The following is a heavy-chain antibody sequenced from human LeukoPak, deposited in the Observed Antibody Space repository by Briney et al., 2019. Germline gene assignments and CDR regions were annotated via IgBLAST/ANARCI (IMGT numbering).Heavy chain of an antibody. Sequence: GESLKISCKGSGYSFTSYWIGWVRQMPGKGLEWMGIIYPGDSDTRYSPSFQGQVTISADKSISTAYLQWSSLKASDTAMYYCARTPPDYGDYDGTPNDYYYYYMDVWGKGTTVTASS. V-gene: IGHV5-51*01. CDR2: IYPGDSDT. CDR1: GYSFTSYW. CDR3: ARTPPDYGDYDGTPNDYYYYYMDV. D-gene: IGHD4-17*01. J-gene: IGHJ6*03.